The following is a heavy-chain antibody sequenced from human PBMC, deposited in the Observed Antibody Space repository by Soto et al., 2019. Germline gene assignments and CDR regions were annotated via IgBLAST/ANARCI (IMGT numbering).Heavy chain of an antibody. V-gene: IGHV4-31*03. J-gene: IGHJ6*02. CDR3: ARGEDYYYGMDV. CDR2: IYYRGRT. CDR1: GGSISSGGYY. Sequence: QVQLQESGPGLVKPSQTLSLTCTVSGGSISSGGYYWGWIRQHPGKGLEWIGYIYYRGRTYYKPSLKSRFTISLDMSKNQFSLKLSSVTAADTAVYYCARGEDYYYGMDVWGQGTTVTVSS.